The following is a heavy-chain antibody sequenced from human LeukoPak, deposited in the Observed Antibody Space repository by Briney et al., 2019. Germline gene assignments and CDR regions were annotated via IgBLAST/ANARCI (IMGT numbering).Heavy chain of an antibody. D-gene: IGHD6-19*01. CDR3: ARHDASDWYCVQY. Sequence: GGSLRLSCAASEIIFSNYWMHWVRQAPGKGLVWVSRINRDGSSTSYADSVKGRFTISRDNAKNTLYLQMNSLRAEDTAVYYCARHDASDWYCVQYWGQGTLVTVSS. J-gene: IGHJ4*02. CDR1: EIIFSNYW. CDR2: INRDGSST. V-gene: IGHV3-74*01.